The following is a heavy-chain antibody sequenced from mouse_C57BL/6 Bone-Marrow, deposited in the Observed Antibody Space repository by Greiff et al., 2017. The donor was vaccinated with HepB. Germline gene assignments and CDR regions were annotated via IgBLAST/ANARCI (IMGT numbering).Heavy chain of an antibody. CDR1: GYTFTDYE. J-gene: IGHJ2*01. CDR3: TRGGYGTYGGGFDY. Sequence: QVQLQQSGAELVRPGASVTLSCKASGYTFTDYEMHWVKQTPVHGLEWIGAIDPETGGTAYNQKFKGKAILTADKSSSTAYMELRSLTSEDSAVYYCTRGGYGTYGGGFDYWGQGTTLTVSS. CDR2: IDPETGGT. D-gene: IGHD2-1*01. V-gene: IGHV1-15*01.